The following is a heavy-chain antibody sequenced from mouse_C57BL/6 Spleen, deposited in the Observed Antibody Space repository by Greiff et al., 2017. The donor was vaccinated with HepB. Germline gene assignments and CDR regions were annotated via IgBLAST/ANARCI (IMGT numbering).Heavy chain of an antibody. CDR3: ARRIYDGYYDAMDY. D-gene: IGHD2-3*01. CDR1: GYTFTDYY. CDR2: INPYNGGT. Sequence: VHVKQSGPVLVKPGASVKMSCKASGYTFTDYYMNWVKQSHGKSLEWIGVINPYNGGTSYNQKFKGKATLTVDKSSSTAYMELNSLTSEDSAVYYCARRIYDGYYDAMDYWGQGTSVTVSS. V-gene: IGHV1-19*01. J-gene: IGHJ4*01.